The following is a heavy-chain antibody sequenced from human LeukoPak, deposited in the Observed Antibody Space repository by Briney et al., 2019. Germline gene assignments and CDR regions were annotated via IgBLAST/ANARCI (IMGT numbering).Heavy chain of an antibody. CDR2: SYSGGNA. D-gene: IGHD1-26*01. CDR1: GASTSTYY. V-gene: IGHV4-59*01. J-gene: IGHJ3*01. CDR3: AHSKRGGGYYINAFAV. Sequence: SETLSLTCTVSGASTSTYYWSWIRQPPGKGLEWIGYSYSGGNANYNPSLKSRVTISIDTSENQFSLRLTSVTAADTAVYFCAHSKRGGGYYINAFAVWGQGALVTISS.